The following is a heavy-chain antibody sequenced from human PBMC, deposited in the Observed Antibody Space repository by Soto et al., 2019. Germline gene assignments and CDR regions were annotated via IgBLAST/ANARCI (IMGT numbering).Heavy chain of an antibody. CDR1: GYTFSSYA. CDR2: INAGYGNT. V-gene: IGHV1-3*01. CDR3: ARDTGDGTFDF. Sequence: ASVKVSCKASGYTFSSYAMHWVRQAPGQRLEWMGWINAGYGNTKSSQKFQDRVTISRDTSASTAYMEPTSLRSEDTAVYYCARDTGDGTFDFWGQGTLVTVSS. J-gene: IGHJ4*02. D-gene: IGHD7-27*01.